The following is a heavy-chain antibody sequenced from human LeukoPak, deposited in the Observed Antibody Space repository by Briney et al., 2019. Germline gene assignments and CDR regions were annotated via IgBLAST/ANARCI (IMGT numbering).Heavy chain of an antibody. V-gene: IGHV3-30*04. CDR1: GFTFNSYA. J-gene: IGHJ4*02. D-gene: IGHD2-2*01. CDR2: ISYDGSNK. Sequence: GRSLRLSCAASGFTFNSYAIHWVRQAPGKGLEWVAVISYDGSNKYYADSVKGRFTISRDISKNTLYLQMNSLRAEDTAVYYCARGYCSSISCYVDYWGQGTLVTVSS. CDR3: ARGYCSSISCYVDY.